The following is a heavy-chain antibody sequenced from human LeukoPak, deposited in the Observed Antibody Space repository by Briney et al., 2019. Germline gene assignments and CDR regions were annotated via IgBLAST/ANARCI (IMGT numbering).Heavy chain of an antibody. CDR3: ARGEAFAFDM. V-gene: IGHV3-23*01. Sequence: PGGSLRLSCAAPGFTFSNYAMGWVRQAPGRGLEWVSSINGRDGRTYYADSVRGRFSISSDNSKNTLFLQMNSRRAEDTAVYYCARGEAFAFDMWGQGTVVTVSS. CDR1: GFTFSNYA. J-gene: IGHJ3*02. CDR2: INGRDGRT.